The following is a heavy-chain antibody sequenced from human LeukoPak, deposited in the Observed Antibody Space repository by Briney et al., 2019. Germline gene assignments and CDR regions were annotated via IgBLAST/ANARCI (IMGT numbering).Heavy chain of an antibody. D-gene: IGHD6-13*01. CDR2: IYPGDSDA. V-gene: IGHV5-51*01. Sequence: TGESLKISCKGSGYIFTGHWIGWVRQMPGKGLEWMGIIYPGDSDARYSPSFQGQVTISADKSISTAYLQWSSLKASDTAMYYCARRLPPHSSSWYVPFAGSDVGLGFDYWGQGTLVTVSS. J-gene: IGHJ4*02. CDR3: ARRLPPHSSSWYVPFAGSDVGLGFDY. CDR1: GYIFTGHW.